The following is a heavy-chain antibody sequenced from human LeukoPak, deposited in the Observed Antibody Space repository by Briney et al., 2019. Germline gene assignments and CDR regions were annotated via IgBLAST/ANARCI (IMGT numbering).Heavy chain of an antibody. J-gene: IGHJ4*02. CDR2: IGTAGDT. D-gene: IGHD6-19*01. Sequence: PGGSLRLSCAASGFTFSRYDMHWLRQSTEKGLEWVSAIGTAGDTFYLGSVKGRFTISRENAKNSLYLQMNSLGVGDTAVYYCARSVPGGSDWMGSIEYWGQGTLVTVPS. V-gene: IGHV3-13*01. CDR1: GFTFSRYD. CDR3: ARSVPGGSDWMGSIEY.